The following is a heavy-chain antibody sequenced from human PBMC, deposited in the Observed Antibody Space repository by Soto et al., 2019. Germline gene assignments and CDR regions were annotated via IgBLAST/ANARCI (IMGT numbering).Heavy chain of an antibody. Sequence: EVQLVESGGGLVQPGGSLRLSCAASGFTSSSYWIHWVRQAPGKGLVWVSRISNDGSSTNYADSVKGRFTISRDNAKNTVYLQMNSLRAEDTALYYCARDTYYYDSSDHFSADAFDIWGQGTMVTVSS. J-gene: IGHJ3*02. CDR3: ARDTYYYDSSDHFSADAFDI. CDR2: ISNDGSST. D-gene: IGHD3-22*01. CDR1: GFTSSSYW. V-gene: IGHV3-74*01.